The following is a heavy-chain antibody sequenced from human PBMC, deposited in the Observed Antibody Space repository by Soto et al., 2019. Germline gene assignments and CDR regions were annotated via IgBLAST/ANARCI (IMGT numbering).Heavy chain of an antibody. D-gene: IGHD2-21*02. CDR3: ARAVPEAYCGGDCYSGHYYYYGMDV. CDR1: GGSISSGGYS. J-gene: IGHJ6*02. Sequence: PSETLSLTCAVSGGSISSGGYSWSWIRQPPGKGLEWIGYIYYSGSTNYNPSLKSRVTISVDTSKNQFSLKLSSVTAADTAVYYCARAVPEAYCGGDCYSGHYYYYGMDVWGQGTTVTVSS. V-gene: IGHV4-61*08. CDR2: IYYSGST.